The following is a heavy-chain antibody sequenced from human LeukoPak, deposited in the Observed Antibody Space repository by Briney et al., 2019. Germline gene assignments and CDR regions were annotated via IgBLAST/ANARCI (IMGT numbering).Heavy chain of an antibody. Sequence: ASVKVSCKASGYTFTGYYMHWVRQAPGQGLEWMGWINPNSGGTNYAQKFQGRVTMTRDTSISTAYMELSRLRSDDTAVYYCARDRGGSYYVHYYYYMDVWGKGTTVTISS. CDR3: ARDRGGSYYVHYYYYMDV. J-gene: IGHJ6*03. D-gene: IGHD1-26*01. CDR2: INPNSGGT. V-gene: IGHV1-2*02. CDR1: GYTFTGYY.